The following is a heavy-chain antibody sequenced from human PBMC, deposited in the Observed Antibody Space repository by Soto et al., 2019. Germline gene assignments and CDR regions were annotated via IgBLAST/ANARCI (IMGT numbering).Heavy chain of an antibody. D-gene: IGHD3-9*01. CDR2: ISTTGSGV. CDR1: GFTFTTYS. J-gene: IGHJ4*02. CDR3: ARERDWAFDF. V-gene: IGHV3-48*02. Sequence: EVQLVESGGGFVQPGGSLRLSCVASGFTFTTYSMNWVRQAPGKGLEWVSYISTTGSGVFYADSVKGRFTISRDNAKNSLSLQLNSLRDEDTAVYYCARERDWAFDFWGQGTLVTVSS.